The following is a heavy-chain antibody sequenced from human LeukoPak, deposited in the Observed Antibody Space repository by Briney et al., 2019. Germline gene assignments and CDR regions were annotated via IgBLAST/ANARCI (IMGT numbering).Heavy chain of an antibody. D-gene: IGHD3-9*01. CDR3: ASLYYDILTGYSEYFQH. J-gene: IGHJ1*01. CDR2: IYSGGST. CDR1: GFTFSSNY. V-gene: IGHV3-53*01. Sequence: PGGSLRLSCAASGFTFSSNYMSWVRQAPGKGLEWVSVIYSGGSTYYADSVRDRFTISRDNSKNTLYLQMNSLRAEDTAVYYCASLYYDILTGYSEYFQHWGQGTLVTVSS.